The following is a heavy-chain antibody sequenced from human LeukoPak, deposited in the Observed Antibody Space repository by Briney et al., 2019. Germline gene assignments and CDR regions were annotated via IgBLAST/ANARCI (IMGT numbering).Heavy chain of an antibody. CDR1: GFTFSSYG. Sequence: GGSLRLSCAASGFTFSSYGMHWVRQAPGKGQEWVAFIRYDGSNKYYADSVKGRFTISRDNSKNTLYLQMNSLRAEDTAVYYCAKDLGYGDYFDYWGQGTLVTVSS. D-gene: IGHD4-17*01. CDR3: AKDLGYGDYFDY. CDR2: IRYDGSNK. V-gene: IGHV3-30*02. J-gene: IGHJ4*02.